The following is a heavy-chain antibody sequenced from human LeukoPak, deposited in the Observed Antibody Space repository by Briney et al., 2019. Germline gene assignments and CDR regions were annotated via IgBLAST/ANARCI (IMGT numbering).Heavy chain of an antibody. CDR3: AREATSGGYDYSGFDS. Sequence: GGSLRLSCAASGFTFSSYWMHWVRQAPGKGLVWVSRINSDGSSTRYADSVKGRFTISRDNAKNTLYLQVNSLGAEDTAVYYCAREATSGGYDYSGFDSWGQGTLVTVSS. J-gene: IGHJ4*02. CDR2: INSDGSST. CDR1: GFTFSSYW. V-gene: IGHV3-74*01. D-gene: IGHD5-12*01.